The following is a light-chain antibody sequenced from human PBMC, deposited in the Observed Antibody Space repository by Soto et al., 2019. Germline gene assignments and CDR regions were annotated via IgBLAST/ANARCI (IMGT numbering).Light chain of an antibody. J-gene: IGKJ1*01. CDR1: QPISSY. CDR2: AAS. V-gene: IGKV1-39*01. CDR3: QHSYSTPRT. Sequence: DIQTTQSPYSLSASVGDRVTITCRASQPISSYLNWYQQKPGNAPKLLIYAASSLQRGVPKRFSGSGSGTEFTLTISSLQPEDFATYYCQHSYSTPRTFGQGTMV.